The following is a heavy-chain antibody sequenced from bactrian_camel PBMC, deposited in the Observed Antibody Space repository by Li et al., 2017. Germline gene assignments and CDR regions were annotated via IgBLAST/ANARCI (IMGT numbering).Heavy chain of an antibody. D-gene: IGHD5*01. V-gene: IGHV3S26*01. J-gene: IGHJ4*01. Sequence: HVQLVESGGGSVQAGGSLRLSCAASGYTYSRYCMVWFRQAPGKEREGVAHIGSDGSTSYADSLKGRFAISWDNANNTLYLQMDSLKPEDTAEYYCAVLSQFNHCRGVLVGIWRQYASWGQGTQVTVS. CDR1: GYTYSRYC. CDR3: AVLSQFNHCRGVLVGIWRQYAS. CDR2: IGSDGST.